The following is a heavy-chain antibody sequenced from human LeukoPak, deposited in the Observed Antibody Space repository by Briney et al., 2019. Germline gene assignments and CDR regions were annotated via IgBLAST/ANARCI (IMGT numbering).Heavy chain of an antibody. D-gene: IGHD2-21*02. CDR2: IYSGGST. CDR3: ARPTDGDSTRYGMDV. Sequence: SGGSLRLSCAACGFVVGGNYMSWVGQAPGKGLEWVSVIYSGGSTYYADSVKGRFSTSRDSSTSTLFLQMDSLRVEDTAMYYCARPTDGDSTRYGMDVWGQGTTVIVSS. V-gene: IGHV3-53*01. CDR1: GFVVGGNY. J-gene: IGHJ6*02.